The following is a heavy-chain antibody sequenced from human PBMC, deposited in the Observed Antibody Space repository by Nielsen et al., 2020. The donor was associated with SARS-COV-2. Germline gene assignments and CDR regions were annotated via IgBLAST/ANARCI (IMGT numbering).Heavy chain of an antibody. D-gene: IGHD1-26*01. CDR1: GFTFSSYW. V-gene: IGHV3-74*01. Sequence: GESLKISCAASGFTFSSYWMHWVRQAPGKGLVWVSRINSDGSSTSYADSVKGRFTIFRDNAKNTLYLQMNSLRAEDTAVYYCARDPGGMDVWGQGTTVTVSS. J-gene: IGHJ6*02. CDR3: ARDPGGMDV. CDR2: INSDGSST.